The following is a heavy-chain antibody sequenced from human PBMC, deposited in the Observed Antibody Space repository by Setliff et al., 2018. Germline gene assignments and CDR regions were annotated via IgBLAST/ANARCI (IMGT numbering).Heavy chain of an antibody. V-gene: IGHV1-18*01. Sequence: ASMRVSCKDSGYTSCHYGITWVRQAPGQGLEWMGWISAYTGNTNYARKLQGRDTMTTDTSTSTAFLELRSQTPDDTAVYYLSRLVRYCTSRACQTASGAEIWGQGTLVTVSS. J-gene: IGHJ4*02. D-gene: IGHD2-8*01. CDR1: GYTSCHYG. CDR3: SRLVRYCTSRACQTASGAEI. CDR2: ISAYTGNT.